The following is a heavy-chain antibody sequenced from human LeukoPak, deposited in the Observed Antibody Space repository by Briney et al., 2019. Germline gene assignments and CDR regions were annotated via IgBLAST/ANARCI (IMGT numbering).Heavy chain of an antibody. V-gene: IGHV4-4*02. D-gene: IGHD2-21*02. J-gene: IGHJ3*02. CDR3: AGAYCDGDCYSGRTFDI. CDR1: GGSISSSNW. Sequence: PSETLSLTCAVSGGSISSSNWWSWVRQPPGKGLEWIGEVYHSGSTNYSPSLKSRVTLSVDKSKNQFSLRLSSVTAADTAVYYCAGAYCDGDCYSGRTFDIWGQGTMVTVSS. CDR2: VYHSGST.